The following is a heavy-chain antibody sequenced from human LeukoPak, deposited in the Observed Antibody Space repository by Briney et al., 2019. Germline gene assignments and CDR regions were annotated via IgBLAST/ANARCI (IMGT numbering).Heavy chain of an antibody. J-gene: IGHJ5*02. CDR2: INPSGGST. D-gene: IGHD3-22*01. Sequence: ASVKVSCKASGYTFTSYYMHWVRQAPGQGLEWMGIINPSGGSTSYAQKFQGRVTITADKSTSTAYMELSSLRSEDTAVYYCAGGRAYYYDSSGLFRFDPWGQGTLVTVSS. V-gene: IGHV1-46*01. CDR3: AGGRAYYYDSSGLFRFDP. CDR1: GYTFTSYY.